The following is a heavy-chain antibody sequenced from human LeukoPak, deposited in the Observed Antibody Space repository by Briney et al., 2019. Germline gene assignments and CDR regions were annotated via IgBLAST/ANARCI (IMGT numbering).Heavy chain of an antibody. V-gene: IGHV3-30*18. CDR2: ISYDGSNK. Sequence: GGSLRLSCTASGFTFNTYSMTWVRQAPGKGLEWVAVISYDGSNKYYADSVKGRFTISRDNSKNTLYLQMNSLRAEDTAVYYCAKGRDADYYYYYMDVWGKGTTVTVSS. CDR3: AKGRDADYYYYYMDV. J-gene: IGHJ6*03. CDR1: GFTFNTYS.